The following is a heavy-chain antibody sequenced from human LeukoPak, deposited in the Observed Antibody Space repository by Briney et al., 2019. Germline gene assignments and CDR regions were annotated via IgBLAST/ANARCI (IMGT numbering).Heavy chain of an antibody. CDR1: GFTFGDYA. Sequence: GGSLRLSCPAPGFTFGDYAMSCFRKAPGKGLGWEGFIRSKAYGGTTEYAASVKGRFTISRDDSKSIAYLQMNSLKTEDTAVYYCTRVGDFWGGYTALGFDPWGQGTLVTVSS. J-gene: IGHJ5*02. D-gene: IGHD3-3*01. V-gene: IGHV3-49*03. CDR2: IRSKAYGGTT. CDR3: TRVGDFWGGYTALGFDP.